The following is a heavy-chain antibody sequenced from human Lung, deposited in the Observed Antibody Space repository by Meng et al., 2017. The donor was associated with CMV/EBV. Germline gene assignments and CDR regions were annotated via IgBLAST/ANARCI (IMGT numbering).Heavy chain of an antibody. Sequence: GGSLRLXCVGSGFPFSDHYMDWVRQAPGKGLEWVGRCRNKDNSHTTEYAASVKGRFTISRDDSESSLYLQMTSLKAEDTAVYFCTIVGSNNWIIDYWCQRTQVTVSS. V-gene: IGHV3-72*01. CDR1: GFPFSDHY. J-gene: IGHJ4*02. CDR2: CRNKDNSHTT. D-gene: IGHD1-20*01. CDR3: TIVGSNNWIIDY.